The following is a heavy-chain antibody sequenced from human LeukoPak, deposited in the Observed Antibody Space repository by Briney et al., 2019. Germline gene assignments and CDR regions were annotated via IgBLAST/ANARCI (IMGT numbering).Heavy chain of an antibody. CDR2: INPSGGST. D-gene: IGHD3-9*01. V-gene: IGHV1-46*01. J-gene: IGHJ5*02. CDR1: GYTFTSYY. Sequence: ASVKVSCKASGYTFTSYYMHWVRQAPGQGLEWMGIINPSGGSTSYAQKFQGRVTMTRDTSTSTVYMELSSLRSEDTAVYYCARGGSYYDILTGYPLGHWGQGTLVTVSS. CDR3: ARGGSYYDILTGYPLGH.